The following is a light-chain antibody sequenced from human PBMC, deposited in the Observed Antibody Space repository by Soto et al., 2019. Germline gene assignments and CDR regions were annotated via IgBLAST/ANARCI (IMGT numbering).Light chain of an antibody. CDR1: SSDVGGYNY. CDR2: DVS. V-gene: IGLV2-11*01. Sequence: QSVLTQARSVSGAPGQSVTISCTGTSSDVGGYNYVSWYQQHPGKAPKLMIYDVSKRPSGVPDRFSGSKSGNTASLTISGLQAEDESDYYCCSYARTYTSVCGSGT. J-gene: IGLJ1*01. CDR3: CSYARTYTSV.